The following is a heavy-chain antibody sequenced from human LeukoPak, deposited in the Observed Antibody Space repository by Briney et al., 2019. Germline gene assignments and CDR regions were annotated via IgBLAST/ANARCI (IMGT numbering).Heavy chain of an antibody. V-gene: IGHV3-48*01. J-gene: IGHJ5*02. CDR3: ARGRERIVGATNWFDP. D-gene: IGHD1-26*01. CDR1: GFTFSSYS. Sequence: GGSLRLSCAASGFTFSSYSMNWVRQAPGKGLEWVSYISSSSSTIYYADSVKGRFTISRDNAKNSLYLQMNSLRAEDTAVYYCARGRERIVGATNWFDPWGQGTLVTVSS. CDR2: ISSSSSTI.